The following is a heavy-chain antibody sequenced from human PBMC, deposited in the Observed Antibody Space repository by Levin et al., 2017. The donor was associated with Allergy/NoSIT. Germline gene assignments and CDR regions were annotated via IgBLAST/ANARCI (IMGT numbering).Heavy chain of an antibody. CDR3: ARRGTYYFDF. CDR1: GASINVFSYF. J-gene: IGHJ4*02. Sequence: TTSETLSLTCSVSGASINVFSYFWSWIRQQPGKGPEWIGYIHSSGTPYFNPSVKSRVAMSIDTSKNQFSLEMSSLTAADTAMYYCARRGTYYFDFWGRGILVTVSS. V-gene: IGHV4-31*03. D-gene: IGHD1-26*01. CDR2: IHSSGTP.